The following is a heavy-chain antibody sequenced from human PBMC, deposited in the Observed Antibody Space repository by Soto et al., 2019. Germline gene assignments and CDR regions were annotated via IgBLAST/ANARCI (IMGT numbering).Heavy chain of an antibody. D-gene: IGHD6-6*01. Sequence: GASVKVSCKTSGYTFNRYGISWVRQAPGQGLEWMGWISGNNGDTNYEQKFQGRLTLTTDTSTSTAYMELRSLRSDDTAVYYCGRDGRERIAGRPHFYGMDVWGQGTTVTVSS. V-gene: IGHV1-18*01. CDR3: GRDGRERIAGRPHFYGMDV. CDR1: GYTFNRYG. J-gene: IGHJ6*02. CDR2: ISGNNGDT.